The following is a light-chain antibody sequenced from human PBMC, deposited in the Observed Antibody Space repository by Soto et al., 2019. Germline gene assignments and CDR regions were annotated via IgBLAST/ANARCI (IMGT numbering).Light chain of an antibody. CDR1: QSVSNS. V-gene: IGKV3-11*01. J-gene: IGKJ2*01. CDR2: GIS. Sequence: EMVLTQSPATLSLSPGERVTLSCRASQSVSNSLVWYQQKAGQAPRLLLHGISYRATGVPARFSGSGSGTDFTLSISSLEPEDFAIYYCQQGSDWPPTYTFGQGTKLEIK. CDR3: QQGSDWPPTYT.